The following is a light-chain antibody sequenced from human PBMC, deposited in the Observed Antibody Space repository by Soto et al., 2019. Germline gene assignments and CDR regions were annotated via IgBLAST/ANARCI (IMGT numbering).Light chain of an antibody. Sequence: QSALTHPHSVSGPPDQSVTISCPGTSSDVGCYNRVSWYQQPPGTAPKLVIYEVIHRPSGVPARFSGSKSGNTASLTISGLQAEDEADYYCYSYTSSSTYVFGTGTKVT. CDR3: YSYTSSSTYV. J-gene: IGLJ1*01. V-gene: IGLV2-18*02. CDR1: SSDVGCYNR. CDR2: EVI.